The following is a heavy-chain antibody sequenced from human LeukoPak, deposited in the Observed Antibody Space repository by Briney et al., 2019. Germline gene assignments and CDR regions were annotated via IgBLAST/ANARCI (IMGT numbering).Heavy chain of an antibody. CDR1: GFTFSTYA. CDR3: ARDHLVVAARRYYYMDV. Sequence: PGGSLRLSCAASGFTFSTYAMNWVRQAPGKGLEWVSTISGSGGRTYYADSVKGRFTISRDNSKNTLYLQMNSLRAEDTALYYCARDHLVVAARRYYYMDVWGKGTTVTVSS. V-gene: IGHV3-23*01. CDR2: ISGSGGRT. J-gene: IGHJ6*03. D-gene: IGHD2-15*01.